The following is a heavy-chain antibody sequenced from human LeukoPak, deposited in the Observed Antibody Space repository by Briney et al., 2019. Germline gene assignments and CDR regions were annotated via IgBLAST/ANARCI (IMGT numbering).Heavy chain of an antibody. V-gene: IGHV4-59*01. J-gene: IGHJ6*02. CDR1: GGSISSYY. D-gene: IGHD5-18*01. Sequence: PSETLSLTCPVSGGSISSYYWSWIRQPPGKGLEWIGYIYYSGSTNYNPSLKSRVTISVDTSKNQFSLKLSSVTAADTAVYYCARDRIQQNYYYYGMDVWCQGTTVTVSS. CDR2: IYYSGST. CDR3: ARDRIQQNYYYYGMDV.